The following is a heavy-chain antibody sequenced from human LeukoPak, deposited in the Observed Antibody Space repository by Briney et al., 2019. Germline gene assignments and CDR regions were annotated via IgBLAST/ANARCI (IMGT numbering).Heavy chain of an antibody. J-gene: IGHJ4*02. D-gene: IGHD3/OR15-3a*01. CDR2: IYYSGST. CDR3: ARLRTGEIYFDY. Sequence: SETLSLICTVSGGSISSYYWSWIRQPPGKGLEWIGYIYYSGSTNYNPSLKSRVTISVDTSKNQFSLKLSSVTAADTAVYYCARLRTGEIYFDYWGQGTLVTVSS. CDR1: GGSISSYY. V-gene: IGHV4-59*08.